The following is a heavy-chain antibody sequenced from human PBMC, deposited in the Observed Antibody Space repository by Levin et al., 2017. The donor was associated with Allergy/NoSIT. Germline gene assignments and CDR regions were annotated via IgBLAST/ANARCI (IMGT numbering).Heavy chain of an antibody. V-gene: IGHV4-34*01. CDR3: ANSGGHYGSNTSCDWLASWFDP. D-gene: IGHD2-2*01. Sequence: SETLSLTCAIYGGSFRGYYWSWIRQPPGKGLEWIGEITHSGSTNYNPSLKSRSPISIATSKNQFSLKLRSVTAADTAVYYCANSGGHYGSNTSCDWLASWFDPWGQGALVTVSS. CDR1: GGSFRGYY. CDR2: ITHSGST. J-gene: IGHJ5*02.